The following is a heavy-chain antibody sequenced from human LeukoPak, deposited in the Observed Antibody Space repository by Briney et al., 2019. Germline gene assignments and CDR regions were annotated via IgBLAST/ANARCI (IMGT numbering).Heavy chain of an antibody. J-gene: IGHJ6*02. CDR1: GFTFSSYG. CDR2: ITGSGDST. Sequence: GGSLRLSCAASGFTFSSYGMSWVRQAPGKGLEWVSAITGSGDSTYYADSVKGRFTISRDNSKNTLYLQMNSLRAEDTAVYYCAETDHYYPYYHGLDVWGQGTTVTVSS. V-gene: IGHV3-23*01. CDR3: AETDHYYPYYHGLDV.